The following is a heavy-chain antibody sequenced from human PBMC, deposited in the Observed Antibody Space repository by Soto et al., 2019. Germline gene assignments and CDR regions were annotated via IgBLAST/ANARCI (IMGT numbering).Heavy chain of an antibody. CDR1: GFTFSSYS. D-gene: IGHD3-3*01. CDR3: ARDLGHDFWSGYYSILGNWFDP. Sequence: GGSLRLSCAASGFTFSSYSMNWVRQAPGKGLEWVSSISSSSSYIYYADSVKGRFTISRDNAKNSLYLQMNSLRAEDTAVYYCARDLGHDFWSGYYSILGNWFDPWGQGTLVTVSS. J-gene: IGHJ5*02. CDR2: ISSSSSYI. V-gene: IGHV3-21*01.